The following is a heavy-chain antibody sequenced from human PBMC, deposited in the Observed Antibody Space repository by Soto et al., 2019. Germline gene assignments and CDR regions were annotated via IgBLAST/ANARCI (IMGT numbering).Heavy chain of an antibody. Sequence: PGGSLRLSCAASGFTVSSNYMSWVRQAPGKGLEWVSVIYSGGSTYYADSVKGRFTISRDNSKNTLYLQMNSLRAEDTAVYYCASVGDCSSTSCHNPPAFDIWGQGTMVTVSS. CDR3: ASVGDCSSTSCHNPPAFDI. D-gene: IGHD2-2*02. CDR2: IYSGGST. V-gene: IGHV3-53*01. J-gene: IGHJ3*02. CDR1: GFTVSSNY.